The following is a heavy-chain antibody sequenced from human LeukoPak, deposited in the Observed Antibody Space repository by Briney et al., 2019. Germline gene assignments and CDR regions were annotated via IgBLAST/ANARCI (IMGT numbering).Heavy chain of an antibody. CDR3: ARRDGYCSSTSCYADYYYGMDV. Sequence: GESLKISCKGSGYSFTSYWIGWVRQMPGKGLEWMGIIHPGDSDTTYSPSFQGQVTISADKSISTAYLQWSSLKASDTAMYYCARRDGYCSSTSCYADYYYGMDVWGQGTTVTVSS. D-gene: IGHD2-2*01. CDR1: GYSFTSYW. V-gene: IGHV5-51*01. CDR2: IHPGDSDT. J-gene: IGHJ6*02.